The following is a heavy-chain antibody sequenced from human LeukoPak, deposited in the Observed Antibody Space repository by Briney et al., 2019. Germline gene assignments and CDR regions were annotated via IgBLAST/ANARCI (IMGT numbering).Heavy chain of an antibody. D-gene: IGHD4-17*01. CDR1: GYTFTGYY. CDR2: INPNSGGT. CDR3: VRDPVTTNPTPSFDY. V-gene: IGHV1-2*06. Sequence: ASVKVSCKASGYTFTGYYMDWVRQAPGQGLEWMGRINPNSGGTNYTQKFQGRVTMTRDTSISTAYMELSRLRSDDTAVYYCVRDPVTTNPTPSFDYWGQGTLVTVS. J-gene: IGHJ4*02.